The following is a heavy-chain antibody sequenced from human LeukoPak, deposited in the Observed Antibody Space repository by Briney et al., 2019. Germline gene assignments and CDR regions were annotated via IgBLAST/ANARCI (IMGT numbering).Heavy chain of an antibody. Sequence: GGSLRLSCAASGFTVSTNYMSWVRQAPGKGLEWVSFIYSGGSTYYADSVKGRFTISRDNSKNTLYLQMNSLRADDTAVYYCAKMGPQYYFDYWGQGTLVTVST. J-gene: IGHJ4*02. CDR3: AKMGPQYYFDY. V-gene: IGHV3-66*01. CDR2: IYSGGST. D-gene: IGHD2-8*01. CDR1: GFTVSTNY.